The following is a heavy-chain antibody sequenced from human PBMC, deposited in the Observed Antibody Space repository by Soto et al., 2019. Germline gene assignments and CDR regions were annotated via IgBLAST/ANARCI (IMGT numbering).Heavy chain of an antibody. CDR1: GGSISSYY. Sequence: QVQLQESGPGLVKPSETLSLTCTVSGGSISSYYWSWIRQPPGKGLEWIGYIYYSGSTNYNPSLKGRVTISVDTSKNQFSLKLSSVTAADTAVYYCARGGDGYNWDYYGMDVWGQGTTVTVSS. J-gene: IGHJ6*02. CDR3: ARGGDGYNWDYYGMDV. CDR2: IYYSGST. V-gene: IGHV4-59*08. D-gene: IGHD5-12*01.